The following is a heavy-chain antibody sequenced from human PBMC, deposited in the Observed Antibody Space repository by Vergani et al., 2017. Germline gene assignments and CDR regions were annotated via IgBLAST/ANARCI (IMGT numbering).Heavy chain of an antibody. CDR1: GFIFRNYN. CDR3: VRDRDYDIMTGASNYFDS. D-gene: IGHD3-9*01. CDR2: ISLSGNYI. J-gene: IGHJ4*02. V-gene: IGHV3-21*01. Sequence: EVQLAESGGGLVKPGGSLRLSCVASGFIFRNYNMNWVRQAPGKGLEWVSSISLSGNYIYYADSVKGRFAISRDNANSSLHLQMNSLRAEDTAVYYCVRDRDYDIMTGASNYFDSWGQGTLVTVSS.